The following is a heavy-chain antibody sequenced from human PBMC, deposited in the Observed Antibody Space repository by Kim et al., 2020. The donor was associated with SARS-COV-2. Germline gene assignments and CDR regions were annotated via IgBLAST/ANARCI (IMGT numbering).Heavy chain of an antibody. CDR1: GFTFSNSW. Sequence: GGSLRLSCAASGFTFSNSWMSWVRQAPGKGLECVANIKKDGSEKNYVDSVKGRFIISRDNAKNSLHLQMSSLRAEDTAIYYCTRDNGYISLWGQGTLVTVPS. CDR3: TRDNGYISL. J-gene: IGHJ4*02. V-gene: IGHV3-7*01. CDR2: IKKDGSEK. D-gene: IGHD5-18*01.